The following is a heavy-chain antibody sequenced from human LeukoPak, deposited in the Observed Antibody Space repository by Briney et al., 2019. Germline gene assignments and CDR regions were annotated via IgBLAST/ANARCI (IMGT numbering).Heavy chain of an antibody. Sequence: GRTLRLSCAASGFTFSSYGMHWVRQAPGKGLEWGAVIWYDGSNKCYADSVKGRFTITRDNSKNTLYLQMNSLRAEDTAVYYCARDGYCSGGSCYSFGAPYGMDVWGQGTTVTVSS. J-gene: IGHJ6*02. V-gene: IGHV3-33*01. CDR3: ARDGYCSGGSCYSFGAPYGMDV. CDR1: GFTFSSYG. CDR2: IWYDGSNK. D-gene: IGHD2-15*01.